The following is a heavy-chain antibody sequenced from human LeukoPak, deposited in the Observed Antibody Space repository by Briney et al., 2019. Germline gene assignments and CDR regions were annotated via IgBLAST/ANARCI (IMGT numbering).Heavy chain of an antibody. CDR2: IYYSGST. J-gene: IGHJ5*01. CDR3: ARDQEHCSGTSCYPYWYDS. V-gene: IGHV4-59*12. Sequence: PSETLSLTCTVSGGSISSYYWSWIRQPPGKGLEGIGYIYYSGSTNYNPSLKSRVTISVGTSKNQFSLKLSSVTAADTAVYFCARDQEHCSGTSCYPYWYDSWGQGTLVTVSS. D-gene: IGHD2-2*01. CDR1: GGSISSYY.